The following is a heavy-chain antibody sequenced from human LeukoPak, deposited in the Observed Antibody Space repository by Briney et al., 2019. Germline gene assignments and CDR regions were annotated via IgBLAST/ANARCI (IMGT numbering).Heavy chain of an antibody. J-gene: IGHJ4*02. CDR2: MNPNSGNT. CDR1: GYTFSNYV. D-gene: IGHD6-13*01. CDR3: ARGVKGQQLGY. Sequence: ASVKVSCKASGYTFSNYVIIWVRQATGQGLEWMGWMNPNSGNTGYTQNFQGRVTMTRNTSISTAYMDLSSLRSEDTAVYYCARGVKGQQLGYWGQGTLATVSS. V-gene: IGHV1-8*01.